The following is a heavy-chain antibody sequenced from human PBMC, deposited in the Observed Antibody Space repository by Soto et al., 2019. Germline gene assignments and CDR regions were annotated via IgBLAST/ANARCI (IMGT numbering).Heavy chain of an antibody. V-gene: IGHV1-2*02. CDR1: GYTFTGYY. J-gene: IGHJ5*02. CDR3: ARGGRSTMVRGVLNWFDP. CDR2: INPNSGGT. Sequence: ASVKVSCKASGYTFTGYYMHWVRQAPGQGLEWMGWINPNSGGTNYAQKFQGRVTMTRDTSISTAYMELGRLRSDDTAVYYCARGGRSTMVRGVLNWFDPWGQGTLVTVSS. D-gene: IGHD3-10*01.